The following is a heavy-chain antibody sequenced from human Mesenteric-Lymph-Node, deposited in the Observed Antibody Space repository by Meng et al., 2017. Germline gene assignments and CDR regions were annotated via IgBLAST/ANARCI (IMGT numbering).Heavy chain of an antibody. D-gene: IGHD5-12*01. CDR3: ASAARGDIVGEVY. Sequence: GGSLRLSCAASGFNFGNYWMGWVRQAPGKGLDWVADINPDGSGKYYEDSVNGRFTISRDNAKNSLFLQMSSLRAEDTAFYYCASAARGDIVGEVYWGLGTLVTVS. CDR1: GFNFGNYW. CDR2: INPDGSGK. V-gene: IGHV3-7*01. J-gene: IGHJ4*02.